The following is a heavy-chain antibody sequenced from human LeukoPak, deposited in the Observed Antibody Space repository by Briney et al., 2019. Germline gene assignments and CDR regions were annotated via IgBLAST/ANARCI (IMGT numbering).Heavy chain of an antibody. CDR1: GGSFSGYY. CDR3: AREVSHYDILTGYRPMYYFDY. J-gene: IGHJ4*02. CDR2: INHSGST. Sequence: SETLSLTCAVYGGSFSGYYWSWIRQPPGKGLEWIGEINHSGSTNYNPSLKSRVTISVDTSKNQFSLKLSSVTAADTAVYYCAREVSHYDILTGYRPMYYFDYWGQGTLVTVSS. D-gene: IGHD3-9*01. V-gene: IGHV4-34*01.